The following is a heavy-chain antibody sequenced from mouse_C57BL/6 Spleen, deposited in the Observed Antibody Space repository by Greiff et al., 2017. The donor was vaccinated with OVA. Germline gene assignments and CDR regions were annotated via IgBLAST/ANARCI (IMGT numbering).Heavy chain of an antibody. V-gene: IGHV1-64*01. CDR1: GYTFTSYW. J-gene: IGHJ3*01. D-gene: IGHD2-4*01. CDR3: AIHYDYDPAWFAY. CDR2: IHPNSGST. Sequence: VQLQQPGAELVKPGASVKLSCKASGYTFTSYWMHWVKQRPGQGLEWIGLIHPNSGSTNYNEQLKRKATLTVDKSSSKSYMQLSSLTSDDSAVYYCAIHYDYDPAWFAYWGQGTLVTVSA.